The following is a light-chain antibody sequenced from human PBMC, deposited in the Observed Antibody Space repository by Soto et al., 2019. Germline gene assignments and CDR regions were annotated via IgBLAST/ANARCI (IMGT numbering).Light chain of an antibody. CDR2: GAF. J-gene: IGKJ2*01. CDR1: QGVSTT. CDR3: QQYNDWRMYT. Sequence: EIVMTQSPATLSVSPGESATLSCGASQGVSTTVAWYQQRPGQAPRLLIYGAFNRAPGIPARFSGSGSGTDFTLTINNLQSEDFAVYYCQQYNDWRMYTFGQGTKLEIK. V-gene: IGKV3-15*01.